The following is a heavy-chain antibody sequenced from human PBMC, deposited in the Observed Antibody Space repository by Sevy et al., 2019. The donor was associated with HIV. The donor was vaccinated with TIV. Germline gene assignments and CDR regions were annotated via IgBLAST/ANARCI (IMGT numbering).Heavy chain of an antibody. CDR1: GFTFSNAW. Sequence: GGSLRLSCAASGFTFSNAWMSWVRQAPGKGLEWVGRIKSKTDGGTTDYAAPVKGRFTISRDDSKNTLYLQMNSLKTEDTAVYYCTTGTVTTSHYYYYGIDVWGQGTTVTVSS. J-gene: IGHJ6*02. CDR2: IKSKTDGGTT. CDR3: TTGTVTTSHYYYYGIDV. D-gene: IGHD4-17*01. V-gene: IGHV3-15*01.